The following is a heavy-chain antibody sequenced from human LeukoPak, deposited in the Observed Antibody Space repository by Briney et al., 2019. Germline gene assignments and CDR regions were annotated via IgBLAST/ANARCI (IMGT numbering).Heavy chain of an antibody. V-gene: IGHV4-31*03. D-gene: IGHD1-1*01. CDR2: IYYSGST. Sequence: PSQTLSLTCTVSGGSISSGGYYWSWIRQHPGKGLEWIGYIYYSGSTYYNPSLKSRVTISVDTSKNQFSLKLSSVTAADTAVYYCARDTSVLEERIFDIWGQGTMVTVSS. J-gene: IGHJ3*02. CDR1: GGSISSGGYY. CDR3: ARDTSVLEERIFDI.